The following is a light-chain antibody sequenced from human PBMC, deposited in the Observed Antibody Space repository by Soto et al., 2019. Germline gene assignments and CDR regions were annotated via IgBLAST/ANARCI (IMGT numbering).Light chain of an antibody. CDR3: QQSYTTPRT. Sequence: DIQMTQSPSSLSASIGDSVTITCRASQTIIGYLNWYQQKPGKAPRLLINAASNLQSGVPSRFRGSGSETDFTLTITSLHPEDFATYYCQQSYTTPRTFGQGTKVDIK. CDR2: AAS. CDR1: QTIIGY. V-gene: IGKV1-39*01. J-gene: IGKJ1*01.